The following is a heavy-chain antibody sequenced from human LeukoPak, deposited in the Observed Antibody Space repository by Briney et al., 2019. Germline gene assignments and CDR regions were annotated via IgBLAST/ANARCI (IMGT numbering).Heavy chain of an antibody. D-gene: IGHD3-10*01. J-gene: IGHJ3*02. CDR1: GFTFSSYS. Sequence: GGSLRLSCAASGFTFSSYSMNWVRQAPGKGLEWVSYISSSGSTIYYADSVKGRFTISRDNAKNTLYLQMNSLRAEDTAVYYCARGEYTGAFDIWGQGTMVTVSS. CDR2: ISSSGSTI. V-gene: IGHV3-48*04. CDR3: ARGEYTGAFDI.